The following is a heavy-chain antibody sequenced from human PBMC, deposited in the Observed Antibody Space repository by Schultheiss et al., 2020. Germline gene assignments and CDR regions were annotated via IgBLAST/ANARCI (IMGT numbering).Heavy chain of an antibody. J-gene: IGHJ4*02. CDR1: GGSISSSSYY. CDR2: LYNSGST. V-gene: IGHV4-61*05. Sequence: SETLSLTCTVSGGSISSSSYYWGWIRQPPGKGLEWIGYLYNSGSTNYNPSLKSRVTISVDTSKNQFSLKLSSVTAADTAVYYCASGYSGSKHISNLDYWGQGTLVTVSS. D-gene: IGHD5-12*01. CDR3: ASGYSGSKHISNLDY.